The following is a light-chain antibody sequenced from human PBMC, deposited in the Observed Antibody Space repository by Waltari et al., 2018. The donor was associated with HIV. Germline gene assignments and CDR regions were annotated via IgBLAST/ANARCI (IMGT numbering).Light chain of an antibody. Sequence: QSALTQPASVSGPPGQSITISRTGTSADLWGSNLVSRYQHHPGKAPRLIIFDVDKRPSGISDRFSGSKSGYTASLTISGLRTEDEADYFCCSKSTIYFGVLFGGGTTLTVL. V-gene: IGLV2-23*02. CDR1: SADLWGSNL. J-gene: IGLJ2*01. CDR2: DVD. CDR3: CSKSTIYFGVL.